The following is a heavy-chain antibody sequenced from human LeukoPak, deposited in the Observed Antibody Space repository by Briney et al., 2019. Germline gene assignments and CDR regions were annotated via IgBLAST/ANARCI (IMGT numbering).Heavy chain of an antibody. Sequence: GASVKVSCKASGYTFTGYYIHWVRQAPGQGLEWMGRINPNSGGTNYAQKFQGRVTMTRDTSISTAYMELSRLRSDDTAVYYCARVLLYCSGGSCYPLDAFDIWGQGTMVTVSS. CDR2: INPNSGGT. CDR3: ARVLLYCSGGSCYPLDAFDI. D-gene: IGHD2-15*01. V-gene: IGHV1-2*06. J-gene: IGHJ3*02. CDR1: GYTFTGYY.